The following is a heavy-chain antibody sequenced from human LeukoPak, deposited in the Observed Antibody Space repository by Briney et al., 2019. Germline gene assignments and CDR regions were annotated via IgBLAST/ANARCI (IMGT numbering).Heavy chain of an antibody. Sequence: ASVKVSCKASGYTFTSYAMNWVRQAPGQGLEWMGRINTNTGNPTYAQGFTGRFVFSLDTSVSTAYLQISSLKAEDTAVYYCARVDSSSLMNWSDPWGQGTLVTVSS. CDR1: GYTFTSYA. V-gene: IGHV7-4-1*02. CDR3: ARVDSSSLMNWSDP. J-gene: IGHJ5*02. D-gene: IGHD6-13*01. CDR2: INTNTGNP.